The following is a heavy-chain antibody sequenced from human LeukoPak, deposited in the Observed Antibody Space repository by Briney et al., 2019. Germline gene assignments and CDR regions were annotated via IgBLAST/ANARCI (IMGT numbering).Heavy chain of an antibody. CDR1: GGSISSYY. CDR2: IYYSGST. V-gene: IGHV4-59*01. CDR3: ATLYNETDAFDI. Sequence: SETLSLTCTVSGGSISSYYWSWIRQPPGKGLEWIGYIYYSGSTNYNPSLKSRVTISVDTSKNQFSLKLSSVTAADTAVYYCATLYNETDAFDIWGQGTMVTVSS. J-gene: IGHJ3*02. D-gene: IGHD5-24*01.